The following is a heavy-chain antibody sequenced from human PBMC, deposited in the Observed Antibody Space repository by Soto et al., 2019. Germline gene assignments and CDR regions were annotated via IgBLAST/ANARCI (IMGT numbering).Heavy chain of an antibody. CDR2: IYPGDSDT. J-gene: IGHJ6*03. CDR1: GYSFTSYC. D-gene: IGHD3-3*01. V-gene: IGHV5-51*01. CDR3: ARLGDFWSGYYVYYYYMDV. Sequence: GASLKISCKGSGYSFTSYCIGWVRQMPGKGLEWMGIIYPGDSDTRYSPSFQGQVTISADKSISTAYLQWSSLKASDTAMYYCARLGDFWSGYYVYYYYMDVWGKGTTVTVSS.